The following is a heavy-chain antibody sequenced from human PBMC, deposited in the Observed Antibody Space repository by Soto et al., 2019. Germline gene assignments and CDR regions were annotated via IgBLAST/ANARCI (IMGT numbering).Heavy chain of an antibody. CDR1: GYTFTSYG. D-gene: IGHD4-17*01. V-gene: IGHV1-18*01. CDR3: ARVGRYGEYSPLYYYYYMDV. CDR2: ISAYNGNT. J-gene: IGHJ6*03. Sequence: ASVKVSCKASGYTFTSYGISWVRQAPGQGLEWMGWISAYNGNTNYAQKLQGRVTMTKGTSTRTGYMELRSLRSDDTAVYYCARVGRYGEYSPLYYYYYMDVRGKGTTVTVSS.